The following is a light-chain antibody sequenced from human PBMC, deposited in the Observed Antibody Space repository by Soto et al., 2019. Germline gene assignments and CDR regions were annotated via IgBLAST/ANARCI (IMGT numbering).Light chain of an antibody. CDR2: AAS. Sequence: AIRMTQSPSSFSASTGDRVTITCRASQGISSYLAWYQQKPGKAPKLLIYAASTLQSGVPSRFSGSGSGTDFTLTISCLQSEDFATYYCQQHYSYPRTFGPGTKVDIK. CDR1: QGISSY. V-gene: IGKV1-8*01. CDR3: QQHYSYPRT. J-gene: IGKJ3*01.